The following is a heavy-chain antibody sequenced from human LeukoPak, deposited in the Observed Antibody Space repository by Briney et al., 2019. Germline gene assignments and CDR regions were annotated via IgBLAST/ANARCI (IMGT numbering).Heavy chain of an antibody. V-gene: IGHV1-18*01. Sequence: GASVKVSCKASGYTFTSYGISWVRQAPGQGLEWMGWISAYNGNTNYAQKLQGRVTMTRNTSISTAYMELSSLRSEDTAVYYCARVLRYGGYGYWGQGTLVTVSS. J-gene: IGHJ4*02. CDR1: GYTFTSYG. CDR2: ISAYNGNT. CDR3: ARVLRYGGYGY. D-gene: IGHD5-12*01.